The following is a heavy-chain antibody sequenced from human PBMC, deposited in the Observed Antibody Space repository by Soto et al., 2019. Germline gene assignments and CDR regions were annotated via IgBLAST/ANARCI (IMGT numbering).Heavy chain of an antibody. Sequence: VQLVQSGAEVKKPGSSVKVSCKASGGTFSSYAISWVRQAPGQGLEWIGGIIPIFGTANYAQKFQGRVTMTADESTSTAYMELSSLRSEDTAVYYCARDSTTVVTPLVWYFDLWGRGTLVTVSS. V-gene: IGHV1-69*01. J-gene: IGHJ2*01. D-gene: IGHD4-17*01. CDR1: GGTFSSYA. CDR3: ARDSTTVVTPLVWYFDL. CDR2: IIPIFGTA.